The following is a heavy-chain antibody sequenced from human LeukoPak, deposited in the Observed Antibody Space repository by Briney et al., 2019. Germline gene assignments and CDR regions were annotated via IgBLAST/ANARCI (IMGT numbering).Heavy chain of an antibody. J-gene: IGHJ4*02. Sequence: GGSLRLSCAASGFTFSAYAMSWVRQAPGKGLEWVSAIGGSGGSTYYADSVKGRFTISRGNSKNTLYLQMNTLRAEDTAVYYCAKGALGSRRHYFFDYWGQGTLVTVSS. CDR1: GFTFSAYA. CDR3: AKGALGSRRHYFFDY. D-gene: IGHD6-13*01. CDR2: IGGSGGST. V-gene: IGHV3-23*01.